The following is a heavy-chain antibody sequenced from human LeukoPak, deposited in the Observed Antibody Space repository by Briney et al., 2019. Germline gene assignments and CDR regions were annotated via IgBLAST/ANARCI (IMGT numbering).Heavy chain of an antibody. CDR3: ARSGPLTLRYYDFWSGHNTHFDY. D-gene: IGHD3-3*01. Sequence: PSETLSLTCTVSGGSISSYYWSWIRQPPGKGLEWIGYIYYSGSTNYNPSLKSRVTISVDTSKNQFSLKLSSVTAADTAVYYCARSGPLTLRYYDFWSGHNTHFDYWGQGTLVTVSS. CDR2: IYYSGST. J-gene: IGHJ4*02. V-gene: IGHV4-59*01. CDR1: GGSISSYY.